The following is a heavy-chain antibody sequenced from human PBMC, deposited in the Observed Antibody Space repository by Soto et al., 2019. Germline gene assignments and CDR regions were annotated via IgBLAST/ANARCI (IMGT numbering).Heavy chain of an antibody. V-gene: IGHV3-23*01. J-gene: IGHJ5*02. D-gene: IGHD2-15*01. Sequence: LTCAASEFAFSNYAMSWVRQAPGKGLEWVSAISGGGGSTYYADSVKGRFSISRDNSKNTLYLQMNSLRAEDTAAYYCAKVLRRRGIVVALGLIWFDPWGQGTLVTVSS. CDR3: AKVLRRRGIVVALGLIWFDP. CDR1: EFAFSNYA. CDR2: ISGGGGST.